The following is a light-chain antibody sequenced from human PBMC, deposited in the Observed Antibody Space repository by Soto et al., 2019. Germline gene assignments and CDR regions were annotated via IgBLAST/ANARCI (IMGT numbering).Light chain of an antibody. V-gene: IGKV3-15*01. J-gene: IGKJ2*01. CDR2: GAS. CDR3: QQYNNWPHT. Sequence: EIVMTQSPATLSVSPGERATLSCRASQSVSNNLAWYQHKPGQAPRLLIYGASTRATGIPARFSGSGSGTEFTLTISSLQSEDFAVYYCQQYNNWPHTFGQGTKLEIK. CDR1: QSVSNN.